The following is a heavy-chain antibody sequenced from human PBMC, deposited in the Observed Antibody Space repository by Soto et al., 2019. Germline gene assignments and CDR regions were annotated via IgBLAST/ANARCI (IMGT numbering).Heavy chain of an antibody. CDR1: GFTFTSSA. J-gene: IGHJ6*03. Sequence: QMQLVQSGPEVKKPGTSVKVSCKASGFTFTSSAMQWVRQARGQRLEWIGWIVVGSGNTNYAQKFQERVTITREMSTSTAYTELSSLRSEDTAVYYCAAVDRYSSSWPDYYYYMDVWGKGTTVTVSS. CDR3: AAVDRYSSSWPDYYYYMDV. V-gene: IGHV1-58*02. CDR2: IVVGSGNT. D-gene: IGHD6-13*01.